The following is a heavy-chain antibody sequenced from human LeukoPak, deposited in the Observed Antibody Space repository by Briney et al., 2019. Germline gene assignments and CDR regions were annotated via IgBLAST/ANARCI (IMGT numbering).Heavy chain of an antibody. Sequence: LETLSLTCTVSGGSISSSSYYWGWIRQPPGKGLEWIGSIYYSGSTYYNPSLKSRVTISVDTSKNQFSLKLSSVTAADTAVYYCARPTGYCSSTSCYTKFDPWGQGTLVTVSS. CDR3: ARPTGYCSSTSCYTKFDP. D-gene: IGHD2-2*02. CDR2: IYYSGST. J-gene: IGHJ5*02. V-gene: IGHV4-39*01. CDR1: GGSISSSSYY.